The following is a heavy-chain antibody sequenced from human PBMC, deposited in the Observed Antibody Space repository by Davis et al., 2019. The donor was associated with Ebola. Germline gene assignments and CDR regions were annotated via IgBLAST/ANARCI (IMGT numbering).Heavy chain of an antibody. CDR3: ARDREVGEYFDWLLSLYYFDY. J-gene: IGHJ4*02. CDR2: IKEDGGEK. D-gene: IGHD3-9*01. V-gene: IGHV3-7*03. CDR1: GLIFNNYW. Sequence: GESLKISCAASGLIFNNYWMSWIRQAPGKGPEWVAIIKEDGGEKYYVDSVKGRFTISRDNAKNSLFLEMNSLRAEDTAFYYCARDREVGEYFDWLLSLYYFDYWGQGTLVTVSS.